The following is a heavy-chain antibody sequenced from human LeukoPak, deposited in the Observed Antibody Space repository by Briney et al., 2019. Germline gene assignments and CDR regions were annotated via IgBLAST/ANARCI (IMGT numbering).Heavy chain of an antibody. D-gene: IGHD3-10*01. J-gene: IGHJ4*02. Sequence: GGSLRLSCAASGFTFSSYAMHWVRQAPGKGLEGVAVISYDGSNKYYADSVKGRFTISRDNSKNTLYLQMNSLRAEDTAVYYCARGRVVRGALGYWGQGTLVTVSS. CDR2: ISYDGSNK. CDR1: GFTFSSYA. CDR3: ARGRVVRGALGY. V-gene: IGHV3-30-3*01.